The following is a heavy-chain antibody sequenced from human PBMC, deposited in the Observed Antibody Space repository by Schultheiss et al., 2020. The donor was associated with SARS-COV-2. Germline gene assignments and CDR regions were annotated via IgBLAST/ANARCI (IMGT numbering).Heavy chain of an antibody. CDR3: ARGNRYSSGWFYFDY. CDR1: GFTVSGNY. V-gene: IGHV3-66*02. Sequence: GALKISCAGSGFTVSGNYMNWVRQAPGKGLEWVSVIYSGGATYYADSVKGRFTISRDDSKNTVYLQMNSLRAEDTAVYYCARGNRYSSGWFYFDYWGQGTLVTVSS. D-gene: IGHD6-19*01. CDR2: IYSGGAT. J-gene: IGHJ4*02.